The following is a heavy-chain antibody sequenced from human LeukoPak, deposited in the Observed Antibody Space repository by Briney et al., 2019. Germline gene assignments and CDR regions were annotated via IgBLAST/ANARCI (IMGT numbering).Heavy chain of an antibody. D-gene: IGHD3-22*01. CDR2: VYYSGSS. V-gene: IGHV4-39*01. Sequence: SETLSLTCTVSGGSISSSRHYWGWICQPPGKGLLWIGSVYYSGSSYYNPSLKNRVTISLDTSKNQFSLRLTSVTAADTAVYYCARLFHYYDSSAYPTFDYWGQGTLVTVSS. CDR1: GGSISSSRHY. J-gene: IGHJ4*02. CDR3: ARLFHYYDSSAYPTFDY.